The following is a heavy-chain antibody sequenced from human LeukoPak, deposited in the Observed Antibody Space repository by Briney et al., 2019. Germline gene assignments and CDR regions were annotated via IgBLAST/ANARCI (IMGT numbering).Heavy chain of an antibody. V-gene: IGHV3-73*01. Sequence: PGGSLRLSCAASGFTFSGSTMHWVRQASGKGLEWVGRIRSQAYTYATAHAASANGRFSISRDDSKNTAYLQMNSLKIEDTAVYFCTFYSPVPDSIVSFDIWGQGTLVTVSS. J-gene: IGHJ3*02. D-gene: IGHD1-26*01. CDR1: GFTFSGST. CDR2: IRSQAYTYAT. CDR3: TFYSPVPDSIVSFDI.